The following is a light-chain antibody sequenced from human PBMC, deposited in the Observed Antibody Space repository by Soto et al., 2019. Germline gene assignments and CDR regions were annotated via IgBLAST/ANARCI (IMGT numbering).Light chain of an antibody. CDR2: EVS. Sequence: QSALTQPASVSGSPGQSITISCTGTSSDVGGYNYVSWYQQHPGKAPKLMIYEVSNRPSGVSNRFSGSKSGNPASLTSSGLQAADEADYYCSSYTSSSTRGFGGGTNLTVL. V-gene: IGLV2-14*01. CDR1: SSDVGGYNY. CDR3: SSYTSSSTRG. J-gene: IGLJ3*02.